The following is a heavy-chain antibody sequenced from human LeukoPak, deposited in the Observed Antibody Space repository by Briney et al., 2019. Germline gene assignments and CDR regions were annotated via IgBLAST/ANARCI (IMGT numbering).Heavy chain of an antibody. CDR3: ARDRANGHYYYYGMDV. V-gene: IGHV3-30-3*01. J-gene: IGHJ6*02. D-gene: IGHD2-8*01. Sequence: GGSLRLSCAASGFTSSSYAMHWVRQAPGKGLEWVAVISYDGSNKYYADSVKGRFTISRDNSKNTLYLQMNSLRAEDTAVYYCARDRANGHYYYYGMDVWGQGTTVTVSS. CDR1: GFTSSSYA. CDR2: ISYDGSNK.